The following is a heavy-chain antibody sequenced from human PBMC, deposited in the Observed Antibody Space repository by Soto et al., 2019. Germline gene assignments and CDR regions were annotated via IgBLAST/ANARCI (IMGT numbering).Heavy chain of an antibody. CDR3: AREGGSYDSGGYLIRGAFDI. Sequence: SATLSLTCSVSGDSISRIDYYWTWLRQHPEKGLEWILNIYFRGNTYYSPSLESRLTISVDTSKNQFSLKLASVTAADTAVYYCAREGGSYDSGGYLIRGAFDIWGQGTMVTVSS. CDR2: IYFRGNT. V-gene: IGHV4-31*03. CDR1: GDSISRIDYY. D-gene: IGHD3-22*01. J-gene: IGHJ3*02.